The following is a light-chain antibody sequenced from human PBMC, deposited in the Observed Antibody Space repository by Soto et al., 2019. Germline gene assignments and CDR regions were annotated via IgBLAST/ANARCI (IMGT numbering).Light chain of an antibody. V-gene: IGLV2-11*01. J-gene: IGLJ1*01. CDR3: CSYAGTYTSCV. CDR1: SSDIGGYNY. Sequence: QSALTQPRSVSGSPGQSVTISCTGTSSDIGGYNYVSWYQQHPGKAPKLLIYDVTKWQPGVPARFSGSKSGNTASLTISGLQADDEADYYCCSYAGTYTSCVFGTGTKLTVL. CDR2: DVT.